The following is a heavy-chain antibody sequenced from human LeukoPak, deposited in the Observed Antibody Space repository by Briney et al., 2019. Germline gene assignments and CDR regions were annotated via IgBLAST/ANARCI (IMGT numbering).Heavy chain of an antibody. CDR2: VNHSGST. J-gene: IGHJ4*02. CDR3: ARKVATINPFNY. Sequence: SETLSLTCAVYGGSFSGYYWSWIRQPPGKGREWSGDVNHSGSTNYHPSHKSRVTMTVDTSKNHFSLELTSVTAADTAVYYCARKVATINPFNYWGQGTLVTVSS. D-gene: IGHD5-24*01. V-gene: IGHV4-34*01. CDR1: GGSFSGYY.